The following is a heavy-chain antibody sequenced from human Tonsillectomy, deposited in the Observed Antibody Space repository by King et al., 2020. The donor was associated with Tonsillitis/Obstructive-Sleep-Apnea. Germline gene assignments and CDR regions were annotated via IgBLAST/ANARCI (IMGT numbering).Heavy chain of an antibody. J-gene: IGHJ5*02. CDR1: GGSISSYY. D-gene: IGHD6-13*01. Sequence: QLQESGPGLVKPSETLSLTCTVSGGSISSYYWSWIRQPPGKGLEWIGYIYYSGSTNYNPSLKSRVTLSIDTSKNQFSLQLTSVTAAGKVVYYCGGAGGIGDWLDPWGEGTLVTVSS. V-gene: IGHV4-59*08. CDR3: GGAGGIGDWLDP. CDR2: IYYSGST.